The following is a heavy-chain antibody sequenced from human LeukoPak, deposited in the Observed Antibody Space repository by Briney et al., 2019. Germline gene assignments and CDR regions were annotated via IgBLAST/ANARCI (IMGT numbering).Heavy chain of an antibody. J-gene: IGHJ4*02. Sequence: PGRSLRLSCAGSGFNSGEYSVNWVRQAPGKGLEWVGLITTKAYGGTPEYAASVSGRFSISRDDSKNIAYLQLNNLKSEDTAMYFCTREVERGGSYWGGDYWGQGTLVTVSS. CDR3: TREVERGGSYWGGDY. D-gene: IGHD7-27*01. V-gene: IGHV3-49*04. CDR2: ITTKAYGGTP. CDR1: GFNSGEYS.